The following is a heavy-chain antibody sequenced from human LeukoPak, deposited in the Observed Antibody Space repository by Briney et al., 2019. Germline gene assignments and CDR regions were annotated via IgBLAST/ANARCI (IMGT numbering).Heavy chain of an antibody. D-gene: IGHD1-1*01. J-gene: IGHJ5*02. V-gene: IGHV1-18*04. CDR3: ARDVPGSIGTTARFDP. CDR1: GYTFTGYY. Sequence: ASVKVSCKASGYTFTGYYMHWVRQAPGQGLEWMGWISTNNGNTNYAQQLQGRVTMTTDTSTSTAYMELRSLKSDDTAVYYCARDVPGSIGTTARFDPWGQGTLVTVSS. CDR2: ISTNNGNT.